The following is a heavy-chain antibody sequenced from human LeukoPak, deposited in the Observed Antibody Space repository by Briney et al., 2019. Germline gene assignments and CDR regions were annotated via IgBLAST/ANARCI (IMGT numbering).Heavy chain of an antibody. D-gene: IGHD3-9*01. Sequence: SVKVSCKVSGSSLIEVAMHWVRQAPGKGLEWVGSFDPEDGEDGETHYAQKFQGRVTMTEDASTDTAYMELTSLSSEDTALYYCAMTDRYAGRPFDYWGQVSPFPVSS. J-gene: IGHJ4*02. CDR2: FDPEDGEDGET. CDR3: AMTDRYAGRPFDY. CDR1: GSSLIEVA. V-gene: IGHV1-24*01.